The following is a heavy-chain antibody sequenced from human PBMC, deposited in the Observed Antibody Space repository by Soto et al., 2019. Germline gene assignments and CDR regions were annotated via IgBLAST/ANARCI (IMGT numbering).Heavy chain of an antibody. D-gene: IGHD2-15*01. CDR3: AKRRVEYCSGGTCYYFDS. CDR2: IDNGGGNT. V-gene: IGHV3-33*03. J-gene: IGHJ4*02. CDR1: AVTFTGFG. Sequence: GGSLRLSCAASAVTFTGFGMHWVRQAPGKGLEWVAVIDNGGGNTYYADSVKGRFTISRDNSKNTLYLQMNGLRAEDTAVYYCAKRRVEYCSGGTCYYFDSWGQGTLDTVSS.